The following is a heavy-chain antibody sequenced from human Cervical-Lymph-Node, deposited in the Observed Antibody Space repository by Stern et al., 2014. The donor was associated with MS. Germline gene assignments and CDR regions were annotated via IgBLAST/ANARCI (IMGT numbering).Heavy chain of an antibody. CDR2: ITNVGST. CDR3: ARDTSSPERSDW. J-gene: IGHJ4*02. Sequence: EVKLADSGGGVIQPGGSLRLSCTASGFTVSRDYMTWVRQAPGQGLEWVSLITNVGSTFYTDSVKGRFTISRDDSKNTVYLHMTSPRAEDTAMYYCARDTSSPERSDWWGQGTLVTVSS. D-gene: IGHD1-1*01. CDR1: GFTVSRDY. V-gene: IGHV3-53*01.